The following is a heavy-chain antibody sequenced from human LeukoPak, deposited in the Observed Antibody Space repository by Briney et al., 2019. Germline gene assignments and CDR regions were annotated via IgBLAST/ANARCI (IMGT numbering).Heavy chain of an antibody. CDR3: ATGADSSGYPLFDY. V-gene: IGHV4-59*01. CDR2: IYYSGST. CDR1: GGSISSYY. Sequence: PSETLSLTCTVSGGSISSYYWSWIRQPPGKGLEWIGYIYYSGSTNYNPSLKSRVTISVDTSKNQFSLKLSSATAADTAVYYCATGADSSGYPLFDYWGQGTLVTVSS. D-gene: IGHD3-22*01. J-gene: IGHJ4*02.